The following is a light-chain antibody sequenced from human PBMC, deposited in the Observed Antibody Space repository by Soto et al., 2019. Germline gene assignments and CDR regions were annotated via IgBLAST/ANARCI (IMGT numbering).Light chain of an antibody. Sequence: DIVMTQSPDSLAVSLGERATINCKSSQSVLYSSNNKNYLAWYQQKPGQPPKLLIYWASTRESGVPDRFSGSGSGTDFTLTISSLKSEDFAVYYCQQYDNWPRTFGQGTRVDFK. CDR2: WAS. J-gene: IGKJ1*01. V-gene: IGKV4-1*01. CDR3: QQYDNWPRT. CDR1: QSVLYSSNNKNY.